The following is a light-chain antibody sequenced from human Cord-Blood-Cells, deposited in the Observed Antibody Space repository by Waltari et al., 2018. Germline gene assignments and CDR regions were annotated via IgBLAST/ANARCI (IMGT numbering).Light chain of an antibody. V-gene: IGKV4-1*01. CDR1: QRVLYSSNNKNY. CDR2: WAS. J-gene: IGKJ4*01. Sequence: DIVMTQSPDSLAVSLGERATINCKSSQRVLYSSNNKNYLAWYQQKPGQPPKLRSYWASTRDSGVPNRFSGSGSGTDVTLTISSLQAEDVAVYYCQQYYSNPLTFGGGTKVEIK. CDR3: QQYYSNPLT.